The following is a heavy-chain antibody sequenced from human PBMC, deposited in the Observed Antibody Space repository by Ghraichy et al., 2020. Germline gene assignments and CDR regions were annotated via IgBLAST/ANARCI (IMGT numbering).Heavy chain of an antibody. CDR2: ISGYNGNT. D-gene: IGHD3-22*01. CDR1: GYTFKNYA. Sequence: ASVKVSCKASGYTFKNYAITWVRQAPGQGLEWMGWISGYNGNTNYAEKFQGRVTLTTNTSTSTAYMELRNLRSDDTAVYFCGRESADYYDSSGYPWGQGTTVTGSS. CDR3: GRESADYYDSSGYP. J-gene: IGHJ6*02. V-gene: IGHV1-18*04.